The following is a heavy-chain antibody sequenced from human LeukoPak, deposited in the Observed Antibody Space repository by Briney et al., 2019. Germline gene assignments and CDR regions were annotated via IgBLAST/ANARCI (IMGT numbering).Heavy chain of an antibody. CDR3: AKGSSGWYFANYYGMDV. J-gene: IGHJ6*02. Sequence: SVEGRFTISRDNAENSLFLQMNSLRAEDTAVYYCAKGSSGWYFANYYGMDVWGQGTTVTVSS. V-gene: IGHV3-21*04. D-gene: IGHD6-19*01.